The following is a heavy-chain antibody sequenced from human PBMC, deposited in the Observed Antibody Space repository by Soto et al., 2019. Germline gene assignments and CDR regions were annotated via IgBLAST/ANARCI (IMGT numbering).Heavy chain of an antibody. J-gene: IGHJ4*02. CDR3: ARDDDLAGNGLDY. D-gene: IGHD4-4*01. CDR1: GFTFSSYG. CDR2: IGKDGTNR. Sequence: PGGSLRLSCAASGFTFSSYGMHWFRQAPGEGLEWMAVIGKDGTNRDHADSVKGRFTISRDNSKNMLYLQMNRLGADDTAMYYCARDDDLAGNGLDYWGQGTLVTVSS. V-gene: IGHV3-33*01.